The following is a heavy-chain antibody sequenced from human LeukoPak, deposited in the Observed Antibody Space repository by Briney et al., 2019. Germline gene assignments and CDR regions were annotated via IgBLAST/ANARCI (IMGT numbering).Heavy chain of an antibody. J-gene: IGHJ3*02. V-gene: IGHV4-34*01. D-gene: IGHD3-22*01. CDR3: ARGFGRGYYAPDAFDI. CDR2: INHSGST. Sequence: KPSETLSLTCAVYGGSFSGYYWSWIRQPPGKGLEWIGEINHSGSTNYNPSLKSRVTISVDTSKNQFSLKLSSVTAADTAVYYCARGFGRGYYAPDAFDIWGQGTMVTVSS. CDR1: GGSFSGYY.